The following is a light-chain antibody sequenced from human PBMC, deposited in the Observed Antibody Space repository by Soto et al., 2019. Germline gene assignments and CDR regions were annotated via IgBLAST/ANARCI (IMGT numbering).Light chain of an antibody. CDR2: DNN. V-gene: IGLV1-51*01. J-gene: IGLJ2*01. CDR3: ETWDSSLSAVV. CDR1: SSNIGNNY. Sequence: QSVLTQPPSVSAAPGQKVTISCSGSSSNIGNNYVSWYQQLPGTAPKLLIYDNNGRPSGIPDRFSGSKSGTSATLGITGLQTGDEADYYCETWDSSLSAVVFGGGTKLTVL.